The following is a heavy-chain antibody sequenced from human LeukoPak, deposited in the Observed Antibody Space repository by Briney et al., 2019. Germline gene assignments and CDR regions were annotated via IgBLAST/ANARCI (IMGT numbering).Heavy chain of an antibody. D-gene: IGHD3-22*01. CDR2: MCYSGST. Sequence: SETLSLTCTVSGGSISSGDYYWSWIRQPPGKGLEWIAYMCYSGSTHYNPSLKSRVTMSVDTSKNQFSLKLSSVTAADTAVYYCARGHSSGYQDAFDIWGQGTMVTVSS. J-gene: IGHJ3*02. V-gene: IGHV4-30-4*01. CDR1: GGSISSGDYY. CDR3: ARGHSSGYQDAFDI.